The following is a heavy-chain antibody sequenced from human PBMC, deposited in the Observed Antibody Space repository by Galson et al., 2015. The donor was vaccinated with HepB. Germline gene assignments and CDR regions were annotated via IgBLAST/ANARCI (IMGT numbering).Heavy chain of an antibody. D-gene: IGHD6-19*01. CDR3: TRASFTSGWYEESYYFDY. CDR2: IRSKAYGGTT. Sequence: SLRLSCAASGFIFGDYTMSWVRQAPGKGLEWVGFIRSKAYGGTTEYAASVKGRFTISRDDSKSIAYLQMNSPKTEDTAVYYCTRASFTSGWYEESYYFDYWGQGTLVTVSS. V-gene: IGHV3-49*04. J-gene: IGHJ4*02. CDR1: GFIFGDYT.